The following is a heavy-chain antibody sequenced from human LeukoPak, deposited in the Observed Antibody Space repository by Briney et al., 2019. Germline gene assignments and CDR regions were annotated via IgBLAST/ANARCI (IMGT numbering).Heavy chain of an antibody. V-gene: IGHV5-51*01. J-gene: IGHJ4*02. D-gene: IGHD2-15*01. CDR3: ARQLYCSGGSCYFGGSYYFDY. CDR1: GYSFTSYW. CDR2: IYPGDSDT. Sequence: GESLQISCKGSGYSFTSYWIGWVRQMPGKGLEWMGIIYPGDSDTRYSPSFQGQVTISADKSISTAYLQWSSLKASDTAMYYCARQLYCSGGSCYFGGSYYFDYWGQGSLVTVSS.